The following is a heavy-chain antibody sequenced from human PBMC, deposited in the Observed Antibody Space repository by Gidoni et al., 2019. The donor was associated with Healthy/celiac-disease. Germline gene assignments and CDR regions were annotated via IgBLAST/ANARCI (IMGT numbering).Heavy chain of an antibody. CDR2: IIPIFGTA. Sequence: QVQLVQSGAEVKKPGSSVKVSCKASGGTFSSYAISWVRQAPGQGLEWMGGIIPIFGTANYAQKFQGRVTITADESTSTAYMELSSLRSEDTAVYYCASILNGYSSGWSTHWYFDLWGRGTLVTVSS. D-gene: IGHD6-19*01. CDR1: GGTFSSYA. J-gene: IGHJ2*01. V-gene: IGHV1-69*01. CDR3: ASILNGYSSGWSTHWYFDL.